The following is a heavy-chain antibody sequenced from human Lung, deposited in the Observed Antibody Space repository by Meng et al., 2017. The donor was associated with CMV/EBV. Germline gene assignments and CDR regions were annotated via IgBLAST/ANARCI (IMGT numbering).Heavy chain of an antibody. Sequence: XVSCKASGGTFSSYAISWVRQAPGQGLEWMGGIIPILGIANYAQKFQGRVTITADKSTSTAYMELSSLRSEDTAVYYCARSEDVDITIFGVVIMDAFAIWGQG. V-gene: IGHV1-69*10. J-gene: IGHJ3*02. CDR3: ARSEDVDITIFGVVIMDAFAI. CDR1: GGTFSSYA. CDR2: IIPILGIA. D-gene: IGHD3-3*01.